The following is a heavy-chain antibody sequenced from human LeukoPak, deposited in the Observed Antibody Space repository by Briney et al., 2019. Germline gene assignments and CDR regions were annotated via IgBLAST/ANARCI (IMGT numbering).Heavy chain of an antibody. J-gene: IGHJ3*02. CDR2: INPRDGST. CDR1: GYTFTIFH. D-gene: IGHD5-12*01. V-gene: IGHV1-46*01. Sequence: GASVKVSCKASGYTFTIFHIHWVRQAPGQGLEWMGMINPRDGSTNYAQKFQGRVTMTSDMSTSTVAMDLSSLRSDDTAVYYCARESTFRLLRNVSDIWGQGTMVTVSS. CDR3: ARESTFRLLRNVSDI.